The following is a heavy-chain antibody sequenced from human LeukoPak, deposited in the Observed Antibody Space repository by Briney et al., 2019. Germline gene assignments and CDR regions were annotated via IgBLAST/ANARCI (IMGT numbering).Heavy chain of an antibody. D-gene: IGHD3-22*01. Sequence: GGSLRLSCAASGFTFSNAWMSWVRQAPGKGLEWVGRIKSKYAGGNTDYAAPVKGRFTISRDDSKNTVYLQMNSLKSEDTALYYCTTDDGSSGNPLDDWGQGTLVTVSS. V-gene: IGHV3-15*01. CDR3: TTDDGSSGNPLDD. J-gene: IGHJ4*02. CDR1: GFTFSNAW. CDR2: IKSKYAGGNT.